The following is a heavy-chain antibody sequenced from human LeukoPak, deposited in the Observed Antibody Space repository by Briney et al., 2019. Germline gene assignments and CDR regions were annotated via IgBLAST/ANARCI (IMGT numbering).Heavy chain of an antibody. D-gene: IGHD6-13*01. Sequence: PSETLSLTCTVSGGSMSGYFWSWIRQPPGKGLEWIGYIYYSGSTNYNPSLKSRVTISVDTSKNQFSLKLSSVTAADTAVYYCARSITSSWYGDFQHWGQGTLATVSS. CDR3: ARSITSSWYGDFQH. CDR2: IYYSGST. J-gene: IGHJ1*01. CDR1: GGSMSGYF. V-gene: IGHV4-59*01.